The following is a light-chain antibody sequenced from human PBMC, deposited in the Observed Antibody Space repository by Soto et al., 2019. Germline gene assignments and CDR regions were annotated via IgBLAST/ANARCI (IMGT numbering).Light chain of an antibody. CDR3: QQYGSSPTT. J-gene: IGKJ5*01. V-gene: IGKV3-20*01. CDR1: QSVSSSY. CDR2: GAS. Sequence: EIVLTQSPGTLSLSPGERATLSCSASQSVSSSYLAWYQQKPGQAPRLLIYGASSRATGIPDRFSGSGSGTDFTLTISRLEPEDCAVYYCQQYGSSPTTFGQGTRLEIK.